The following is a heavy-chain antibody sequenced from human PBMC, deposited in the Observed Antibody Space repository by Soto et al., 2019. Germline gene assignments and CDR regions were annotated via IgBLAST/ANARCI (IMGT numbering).Heavy chain of an antibody. CDR2: VYYNENT. CDR1: GASINNFAYY. D-gene: IGHD3-10*01. Sequence: LSLTCSVSGASINNFAYYWGWIRQPPGKGLEWIGTVYYNENTYYNPSLKSRVAISVDTAKNQFSLNLRSVTAADTAIYFCARRERYYGSPGWFDPWGQGALVTVSS. J-gene: IGHJ5*01. V-gene: IGHV4-39*01. CDR3: ARRERYYGSPGWFDP.